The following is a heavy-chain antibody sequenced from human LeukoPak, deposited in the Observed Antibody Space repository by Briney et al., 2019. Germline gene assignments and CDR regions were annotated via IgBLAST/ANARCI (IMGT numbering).Heavy chain of an antibody. Sequence: SETLSLTCAVYGGSFSGYYWSWIRQPPGKGLEWIGEINHSGSTNYNPSLKSRVTISVDRSKNQFSLKLSSVTAADTAVYYCARAVVAATRQTGDAFDIWGQGTMVTVSS. CDR1: GGSFSGYY. CDR3: ARAVVAATRQTGDAFDI. V-gene: IGHV4-34*01. D-gene: IGHD2-15*01. CDR2: INHSGST. J-gene: IGHJ3*02.